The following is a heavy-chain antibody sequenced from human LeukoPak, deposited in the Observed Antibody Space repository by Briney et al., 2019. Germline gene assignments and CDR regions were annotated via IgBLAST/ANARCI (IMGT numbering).Heavy chain of an antibody. CDR2: ISGNRGSI. CDR3: LKDSVRIGYLYYGMDV. J-gene: IGHJ6*02. D-gene: IGHD5-12*01. CDR1: GFTFDDYA. V-gene: IGHV3-9*01. Sequence: GRSLRLSCAASGFTFDDYAMHWVRQAPGKGLEWVSGISGNRGSIGFADSVKGRFTISRDNAKNSLYLQMNSLRTEDTALYYCLKDSVRIGYLYYGMDVWGQGTTVTVAS.